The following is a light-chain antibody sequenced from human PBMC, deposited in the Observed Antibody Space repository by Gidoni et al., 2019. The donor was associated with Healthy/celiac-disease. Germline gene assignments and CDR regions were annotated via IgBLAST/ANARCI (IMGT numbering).Light chain of an antibody. CDR2: GAS. J-gene: IGKJ2*01. Sequence: EIVMTQSPATLSVSSGERATLSCRASQSVSSNLAWYQQKPGQAPRLLIYGASTRATGIPARFSGSGSGTEFTLTIRSLQSEDFAVYYCQQYNNWYTFGQGTKLEIK. V-gene: IGKV3-15*01. CDR3: QQYNNWYT. CDR1: QSVSSN.